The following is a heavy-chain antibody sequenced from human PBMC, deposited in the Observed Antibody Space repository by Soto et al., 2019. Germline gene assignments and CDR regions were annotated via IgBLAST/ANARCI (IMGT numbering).Heavy chain of an antibody. CDR3: AKSTDWKYYFDY. J-gene: IGHJ4*02. CDR1: GFTFNSYA. Sequence: GGSLRLSCAASGFTFNSYAMSWVRQAPGKGLEWVSAVSGGGSHTYYADAVKGRFTVSRDKPNNTLYLQMNRLRAEDTAVYYCAKSTDWKYYFDYWGQGTLVTVSS. D-gene: IGHD1-1*01. V-gene: IGHV3-23*01. CDR2: VSGGGSHT.